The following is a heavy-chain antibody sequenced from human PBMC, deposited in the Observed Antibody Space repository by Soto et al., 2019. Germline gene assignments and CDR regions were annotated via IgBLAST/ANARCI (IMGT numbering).Heavy chain of an antibody. Sequence: QITLKESGPTLVKPTQTLTLTCTFSGFSLSTSGVGVGWIRQPQGKALEWLALIYWDDDKRYSPSLKGRLTITKDTSKNQVVLTMSNMDPVDTATYYCAHSPGYYDDSSGWFDPWGQGTLVTVSS. D-gene: IGHD3-22*01. V-gene: IGHV2-5*02. J-gene: IGHJ5*02. CDR1: GFSLSTSGVG. CDR2: IYWDDDK. CDR3: AHSPGYYDDSSGWFDP.